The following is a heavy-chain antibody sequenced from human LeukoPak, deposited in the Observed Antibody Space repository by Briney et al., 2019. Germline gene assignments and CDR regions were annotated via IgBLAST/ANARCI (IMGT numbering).Heavy chain of an antibody. CDR3: ATYRGVGATHWFDP. V-gene: IGHV5-51*01. CDR2: IYPGDSDT. D-gene: IGHD1-26*01. CDR1: GYRFTSYW. Sequence: GESLKISCKGSGYRFTSYWVGWAGQMAGKSLEWMGIIYPGDSDTRYSPSFQGQVTISADKSISTAYLQWSSLKASDTAMYYCATYRGVGATHWFDPWGQGTLVTVSS. J-gene: IGHJ5*02.